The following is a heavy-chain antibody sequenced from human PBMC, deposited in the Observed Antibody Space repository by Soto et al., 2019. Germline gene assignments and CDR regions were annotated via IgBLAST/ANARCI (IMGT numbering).Heavy chain of an antibody. Sequence: SETLSLTCTVSGGSISSYYWSWMRQPPGKGLEWIGYIYYSGSTNYNPSLKSRLTISVDTSKNQFSLELSSVTAADTAVYYCARMGGYTAMPSYDYWGQGTLVTVSS. CDR1: GGSISSYY. V-gene: IGHV4-59*08. CDR2: IYYSGST. CDR3: ARMGGYTAMPSYDY. J-gene: IGHJ4*02. D-gene: IGHD5-18*01.